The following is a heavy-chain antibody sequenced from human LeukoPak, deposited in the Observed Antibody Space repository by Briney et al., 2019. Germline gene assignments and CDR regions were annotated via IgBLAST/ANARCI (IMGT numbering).Heavy chain of an antibody. V-gene: IGHV4-61*02. CDR3: ARQLWFGELNDAFDI. CDR1: GGSISSGSYY. D-gene: IGHD3-10*01. Sequence: SETLSLTCTVSGGSISSGSYYWSWIRRPAGKGLEWIGRIYTSGSTNYNPSLKSRVTISVDTSKNQFSLKLSSVTAADTAVYYCARQLWFGELNDAFDIWGQGTMVTVSS. J-gene: IGHJ3*02. CDR2: IYTSGST.